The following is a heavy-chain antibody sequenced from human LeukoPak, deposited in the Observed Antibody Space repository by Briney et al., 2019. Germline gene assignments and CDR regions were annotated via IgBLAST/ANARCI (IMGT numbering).Heavy chain of an antibody. V-gene: IGHV3-7*03. J-gene: IGHJ3*02. CDR2: IKQDGREK. CDR1: GFTLSSYW. CDR3: ARSNCNEAFDI. Sequence: GGSLILSWAASGFTLSSYWMSWVRQAPGKGLEWVANIKQDGREKYYVDSVKGRFNISRDNAKNSLYLQMNSLRAEDTAVYYCARSNCNEAFDIWGTGTMVTVSS. D-gene: IGHD1-1*01.